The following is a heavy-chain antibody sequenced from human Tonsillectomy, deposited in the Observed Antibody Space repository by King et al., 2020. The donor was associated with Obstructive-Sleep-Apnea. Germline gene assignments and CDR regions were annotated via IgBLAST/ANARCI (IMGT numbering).Heavy chain of an antibody. CDR2: ISYEGISK. CDR3: ARDLKDYYGSGSY. CDR1: GFTFSTYA. D-gene: IGHD3-10*01. J-gene: IGHJ4*02. Sequence: VQLVESGGGVVQPGRSLRLSCAASGFTFSTYAMHWVRQAPGKGLEWVAIISYEGISKYYADSVKGRFSISRDNSKNTTYLEMNSLRPGDTAVYYCARDLKDYYGSGSYWGQGTLVTVSS. V-gene: IGHV3-30*04.